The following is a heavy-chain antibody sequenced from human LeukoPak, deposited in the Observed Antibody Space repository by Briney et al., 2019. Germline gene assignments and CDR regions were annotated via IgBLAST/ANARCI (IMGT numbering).Heavy chain of an antibody. CDR1: GFTFSSYA. CDR3: ARDPRRGMNYYDSSGYSLRYFDY. Sequence: GGSLRLSCAASGFTFSSYAMHWVRQAPGKGLEWVAVISYDGSNKYYADSVKGRFTISRDNSKNTLYLQMNSLRAEDTAVYYCARDPRRGMNYYDSSGYSLRYFDYWGQGTLVTVSS. V-gene: IGHV3-30*04. CDR2: ISYDGSNK. J-gene: IGHJ4*02. D-gene: IGHD3-22*01.